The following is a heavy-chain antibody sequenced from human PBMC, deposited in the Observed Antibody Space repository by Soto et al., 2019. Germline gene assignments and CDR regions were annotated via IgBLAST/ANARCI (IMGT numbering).Heavy chain of an antibody. CDR3: ARDTPGATASRGWFDP. CDR1: GFTVSSNY. J-gene: IGHJ5*02. D-gene: IGHD6-25*01. CDR2: IYSGGST. V-gene: IGHV3-66*01. Sequence: GGSLRLSCAASGFTVSSNYMSWVRQAPGKGLEWVSVIYSGGSTYYADSVKGRFTISRGNSKNTLYLQMNSLRAEETAVYYCARDTPGATASRGWFDPWGQGTLVTVSS.